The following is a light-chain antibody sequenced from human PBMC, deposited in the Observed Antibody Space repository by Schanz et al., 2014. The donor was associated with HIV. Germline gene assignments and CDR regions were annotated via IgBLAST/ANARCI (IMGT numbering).Light chain of an antibody. CDR1: QSVKSSH. V-gene: IGKV3-15*01. CDR2: GAS. CDR3: QQYNSYSYT. Sequence: EIVLTQSPGTLSLSPGERATLSCRASQSVKSSHLAWYQQKPGQAPRLLIYGASTRATGIPARFSGSGFGTEFTLTISSLQTDDFATYYCQQYNSYSYTFGQGTKLEIK. J-gene: IGKJ2*01.